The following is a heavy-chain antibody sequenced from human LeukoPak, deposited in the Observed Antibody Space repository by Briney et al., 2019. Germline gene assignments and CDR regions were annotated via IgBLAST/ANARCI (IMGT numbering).Heavy chain of an antibody. Sequence: ASVKVSCKASGYTFTNHAMHWVRQAPGQGLEWMGRINPNSGGTNYAQKFQGRVTMTRDTSTSTAYMELSRLRSDDTAVYYCATEVAGDRDDTFDIWGQGTMVTVSS. J-gene: IGHJ3*02. CDR2: INPNSGGT. CDR3: ATEVAGDRDDTFDI. D-gene: IGHD6-19*01. CDR1: GYTFTNHA. V-gene: IGHV1-2*06.